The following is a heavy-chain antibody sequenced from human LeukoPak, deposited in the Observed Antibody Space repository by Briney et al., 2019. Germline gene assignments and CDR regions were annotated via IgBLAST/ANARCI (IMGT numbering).Heavy chain of an antibody. V-gene: IGHV3-23*01. CDR2: ISGSGGNT. CDR3: ARAGALRPDY. CDR1: GFMFATYS. Sequence: GGSLRLSCAASGFMFATYSMSWVRQAPGKGLEWVSAISGSGGNTYYADSVKGRFTISRDNSKNTLFLQMYSLRAEDTAVYYCARAGALRPDYWGQATLVTVSS. J-gene: IGHJ4*02.